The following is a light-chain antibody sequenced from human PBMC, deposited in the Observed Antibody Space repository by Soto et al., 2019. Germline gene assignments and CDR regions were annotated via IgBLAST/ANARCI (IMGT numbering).Light chain of an antibody. CDR2: KTS. V-gene: IGKV2-24*01. J-gene: IGKJ2*01. CDR1: QSLLHSDGNTY. CDR3: MQATQYPPYT. Sequence: DIVLTQTPLSSPVTLGQPASISCRSSQSLLHSDGNTYLSWLQQRPGQPPRLLIYKTSNRFSGVADICSGSGAGTDFTMKISRVEAEYVGVYYCMQATQYPPYTFGQGTKLEI.